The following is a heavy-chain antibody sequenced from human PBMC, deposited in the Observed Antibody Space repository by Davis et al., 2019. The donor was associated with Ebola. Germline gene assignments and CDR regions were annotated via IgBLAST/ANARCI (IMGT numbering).Heavy chain of an antibody. J-gene: IGHJ6*02. CDR1: GFTFSDYY. D-gene: IGHD3-22*01. Sequence: GESLKISCAASGFTFSDYYMSWIRQAPGKGLEWVSYISSSGSTIYYADSVKGRFTISRDNAKNSLYLQMNSLRAEDTAVYYCARDRGNYDSSGYYYERYGMDVWGQGTTVTVSS. V-gene: IGHV3-11*04. CDR2: ISSSGSTI. CDR3: ARDRGNYDSSGYYYERYGMDV.